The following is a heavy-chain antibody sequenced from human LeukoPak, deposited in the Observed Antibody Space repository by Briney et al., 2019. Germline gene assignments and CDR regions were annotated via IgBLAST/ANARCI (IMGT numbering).Heavy chain of an antibody. D-gene: IGHD3-9*01. CDR2: IYSGGST. CDR3: AGPGSSLTGGPI. V-gene: IGHV3-53*01. J-gene: IGHJ4*02. Sequence: GGSLTLSCAASGVTVSSNYLSWVRQAPGKGLEWVSVIYSGGSTYYADSVKGRFTISRDNAGNSLYLQMSSLRAEGTAVYYCAGPGSSLTGGPIWGEGSLVTVSA. CDR1: GVTVSSNY.